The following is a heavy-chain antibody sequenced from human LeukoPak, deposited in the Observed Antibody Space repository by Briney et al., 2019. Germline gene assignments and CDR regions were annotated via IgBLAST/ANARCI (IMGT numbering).Heavy chain of an antibody. CDR3: ARETLEAFDP. CDR1: GFTFSSYA. Sequence: GGSLRLSCAASGFTFSSYAMHWVRQAPGKGLEWVAVISYDGSNKYYADSVKGRFTISRDNSKNTLYLQMNSLRAEDTAVYYCARETLEAFDPWGQGTLVTVSS. V-gene: IGHV3-30-3*01. CDR2: ISYDGSNK. J-gene: IGHJ5*02.